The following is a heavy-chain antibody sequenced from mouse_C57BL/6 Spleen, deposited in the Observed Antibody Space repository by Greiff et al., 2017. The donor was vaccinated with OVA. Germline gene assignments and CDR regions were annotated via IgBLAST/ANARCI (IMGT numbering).Heavy chain of an antibody. CDR1: GYTFTDYE. D-gene: IGHD3-2*02. CDR2: IDPETGGT. CDR3: TRTELSLDY. V-gene: IGHV1-15*01. Sequence: QVQLQQSGAELVRPGASVTLSCKASGYTFTDYEMHWVKQTPVHGLEWIGAIDPETGGTANNQKFKGKAILTADKSSSTAYMELRSLTSEDSAVYYCTRTELSLDYWGQGTTLTVSS. J-gene: IGHJ2*01.